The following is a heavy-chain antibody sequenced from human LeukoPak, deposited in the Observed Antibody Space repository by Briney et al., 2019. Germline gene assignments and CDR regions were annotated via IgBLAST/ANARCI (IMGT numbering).Heavy chain of an antibody. Sequence: GGSLRLSCAASGFTFSSYGMHWVRQAPGKGLEWVAVIWYDGSNKYYADSVKGRFTISRDNSKNTLYLQMNSLRAEDTAVYYCARDRGTYYDYVWGSYRPSELDYWGQGTLVTVSS. J-gene: IGHJ4*02. CDR1: GFTFSSYG. D-gene: IGHD3-16*02. CDR2: IWYDGSNK. V-gene: IGHV3-33*01. CDR3: ARDRGTYYDYVWGSYRPSELDY.